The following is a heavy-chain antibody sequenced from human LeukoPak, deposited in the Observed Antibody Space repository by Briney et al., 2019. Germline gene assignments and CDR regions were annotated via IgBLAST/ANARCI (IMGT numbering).Heavy chain of an antibody. CDR2: IYYSGST. D-gene: IGHD5-18*01. Sequence: SETLSLTCTVSGGSISSSSYYWGWIRQPPGKGLEWIGSIYYSGSTYYNPSLESRVTISVDTSKNQFSLKLASVTAADTAIYYCAKGAGGFSYYNWFDPWGRGTLVTVSS. CDR3: AKGAGGFSYYNWFDP. J-gene: IGHJ5*02. CDR1: GGSISSSSYY. V-gene: IGHV4-39*07.